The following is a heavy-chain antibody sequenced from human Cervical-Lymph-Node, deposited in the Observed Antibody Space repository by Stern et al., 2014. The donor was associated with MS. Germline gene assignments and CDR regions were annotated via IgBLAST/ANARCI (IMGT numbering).Heavy chain of an antibody. J-gene: IGHJ4*02. D-gene: IGHD1-1*01. CDR3: ARDTSSPERSDW. V-gene: IGHV3-53*01. CDR1: GFTVSRDY. CDR2: ITNVGST. Sequence: APLVESGGGVIQPGGALRLSRTASGFTVSRDYMTWVRQAPGKGLEWVSLITNVGSTFYTDSVKGRFTISRDDSKNTVYLHMTSLRAEDTAMYYCARDTSSPERSDWWGQGTLVTVSS.